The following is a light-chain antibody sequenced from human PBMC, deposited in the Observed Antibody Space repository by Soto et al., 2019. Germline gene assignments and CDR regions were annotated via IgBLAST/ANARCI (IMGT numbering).Light chain of an antibody. Sequence: ALTQPASVSGSSGQSITISCTGTSSDVGSYNLVSWHQHHPGKAPKLIIYEGDKRPSGVSNRFSGSKSGNTASLTISGLQAEDEADYYCCSYALGSTLVFGGGTKLPVL. CDR1: SSDVGSYNL. V-gene: IGLV2-23*01. CDR2: EGD. J-gene: IGLJ2*01. CDR3: CSYALGSTLV.